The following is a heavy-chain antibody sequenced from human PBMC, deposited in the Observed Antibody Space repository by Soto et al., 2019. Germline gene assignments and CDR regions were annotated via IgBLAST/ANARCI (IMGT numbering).Heavy chain of an antibody. CDR3: AREVAAAAKNNWFDP. CDR1: GYTFTGYY. V-gene: IGHV1-2*02. J-gene: IGHJ5*02. Sequence: ASVKVSCMASGYTFTGYYMHWVRQAPGQGLEWMGWINPNSGGTNYAQKFQGRVTMTRDTSISTAYMELSSLRSDDTAVYYCAREVAAAAKNNWFDPWGQGTLVTVSS. D-gene: IGHD6-13*01. CDR2: INPNSGGT.